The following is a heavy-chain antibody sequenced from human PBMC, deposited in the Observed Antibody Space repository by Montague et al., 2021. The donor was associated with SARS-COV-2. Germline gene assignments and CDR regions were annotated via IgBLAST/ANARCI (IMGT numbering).Heavy chain of an antibody. CDR3: ARTPTRPLSLDS. V-gene: IGHV4-4*07. J-gene: IGHJ4*02. Sequence: SETLSLTCAVSGGPITGFSWSWVRQPAGKGLEWIGRVTTSGTTNXSPSLRSRVTMSVDTSKNQFSLNLNSVTAADTAIYYCARTPTRPLSLDSWGQGTLVTVSS. CDR2: VTTSGTT. CDR1: GGPITGFS. D-gene: IGHD6-6*01.